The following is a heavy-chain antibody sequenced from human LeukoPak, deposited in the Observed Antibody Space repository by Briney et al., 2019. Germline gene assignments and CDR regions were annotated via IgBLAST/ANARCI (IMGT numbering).Heavy chain of an antibody. D-gene: IGHD3-22*01. CDR1: GFTFSSYE. CDR3: ARDFYDSSSYNGDALDI. J-gene: IGHJ3*02. V-gene: IGHV3-7*05. Sequence: GGSLRLSCAASGFTFSSYEMSWVRQAPGKGLEWLANIKQDGSDKHYVDSVKGRFAISRDNAKNSLYLQMNSLRAEDTAVYYCARDFYDSSSYNGDALDIWGQGTMVTVSS. CDR2: IKQDGSDK.